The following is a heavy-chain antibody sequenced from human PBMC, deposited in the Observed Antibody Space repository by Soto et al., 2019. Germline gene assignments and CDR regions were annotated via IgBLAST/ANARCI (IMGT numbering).Heavy chain of an antibody. CDR2: MNPNSGNT. D-gene: IGHD1-26*01. J-gene: IGHJ6*02. V-gene: IGHV1-8*01. CDR1: GYTITSYD. CDR3: ARQWELSGYYYGMDV. Sequence: QVQLVQSGAEVKKPGASVKVSCKASGYTITSYDINWVRQATGQGLEWMGWMNPNSGNTGYAQKFQGRVTMTRDTSISTAYMELSSLRSKDTAVYYCARQWELSGYYYGMDVWGQGTTVTVSS.